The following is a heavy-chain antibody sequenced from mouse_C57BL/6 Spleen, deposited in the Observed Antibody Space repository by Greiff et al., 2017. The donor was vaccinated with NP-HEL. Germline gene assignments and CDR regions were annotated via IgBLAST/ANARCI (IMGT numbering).Heavy chain of an antibody. CDR3: ASAYYYGSIYEGAMDY. Sequence: EVQVVESGGDLVKPGGSLKLSCAASGFTFSSSGMSWVRQTPDKRLEWVATISSGGSYTYYPDSVKGRFTISRDNAKNTLYLQMSSLKSEDTAMYYGASAYYYGSIYEGAMDYWGQGTSVTVSS. V-gene: IGHV5-6*01. CDR2: ISSGGSYT. J-gene: IGHJ4*01. CDR1: GFTFSSSG. D-gene: IGHD1-1*01.